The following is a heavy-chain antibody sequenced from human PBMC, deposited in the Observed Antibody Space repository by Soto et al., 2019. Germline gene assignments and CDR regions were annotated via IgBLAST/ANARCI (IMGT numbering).Heavy chain of an antibody. Sequence: QVQLVQSGAEVKKPGASVKVSCKASGYTFTSYGISWVRQAPGQGLEWMGWISAYNGNTNYAQKLQGRVTMTTDTSTSTAYMELRSMRSDDTAVYYCARAGKGLRYFDWGRYYFDYWGQGTLVTVSS. CDR1: GYTFTSYG. D-gene: IGHD3-9*01. V-gene: IGHV1-18*01. CDR2: ISAYNGNT. CDR3: ARAGKGLRYFDWGRYYFDY. J-gene: IGHJ4*02.